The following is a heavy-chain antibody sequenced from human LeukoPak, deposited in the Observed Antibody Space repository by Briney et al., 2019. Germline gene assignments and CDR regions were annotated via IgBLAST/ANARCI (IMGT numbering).Heavy chain of an antibody. CDR1: GFTFSSYW. D-gene: IGHD3-22*01. CDR3: ARDKDLYDSSGYYSDY. V-gene: IGHV3-7*01. J-gene: IGHJ4*02. CDR2: IKQDGSEK. Sequence: GGSLRLSCAASGFTFSSYWMSWVRQAPGKGLEWVANIKQDGSEKYYEDSVKGRFTISRDNAKNSLYLQMNSLRAEDTAVYYCARDKDLYDSSGYYSDYWGQGTLVTVSS.